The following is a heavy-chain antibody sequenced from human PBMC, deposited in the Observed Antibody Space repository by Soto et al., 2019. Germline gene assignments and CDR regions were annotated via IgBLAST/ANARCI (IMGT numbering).Heavy chain of an antibody. Sequence: SETLSLTCAVYGGYFSGYYWSWIRQPPGKGLEWIGEINHSGSTNYNPSLKSRVTISVDTSKYQFSLKLSSVTAADTAVYYCAREGYCSSTSCYYYYYYYMDVWGKGTTVTVSS. V-gene: IGHV4-34*01. CDR3: AREGYCSSTSCYYYYYYYMDV. J-gene: IGHJ6*03. CDR2: INHSGST. D-gene: IGHD2-2*01. CDR1: GGYFSGYY.